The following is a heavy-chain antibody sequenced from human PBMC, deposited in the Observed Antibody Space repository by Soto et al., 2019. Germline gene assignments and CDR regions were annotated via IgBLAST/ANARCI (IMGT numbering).Heavy chain of an antibody. V-gene: IGHV3-30-3*01. CDR3: ARGGYCISTSCYAPVGWFDP. Sequence: PGGSLRLSCAASGFTFSSYAMHWVRQAPGKGLEWVAVISYDGSNKYYADSVKGRFTISRDNSKNTLYLQMNSLRAEDTAVYYCARGGYCISTSCYAPVGWFDPWGQGTRVTVSS. CDR2: ISYDGSNK. D-gene: IGHD2-2*01. CDR1: GFTFSSYA. J-gene: IGHJ5*02.